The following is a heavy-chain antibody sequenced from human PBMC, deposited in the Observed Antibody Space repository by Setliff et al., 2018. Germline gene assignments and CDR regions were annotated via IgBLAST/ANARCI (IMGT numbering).Heavy chain of an antibody. CDR3: ARDNPIVGATDY. CDR1: GASISSGHY. D-gene: IGHD1-26*01. V-gene: IGHV4-38-2*02. J-gene: IGHJ4*02. CDR2: IYHKGRT. Sequence: SETLSLTCDVSGASISSGHYWGWIRQPPGKGLEWFATIYHKGRTYFNPSLQSRVTMSLDRSKNQFSLNLSSVTAADTAVYFCARDNPIVGATDYWGQGILVTVSS.